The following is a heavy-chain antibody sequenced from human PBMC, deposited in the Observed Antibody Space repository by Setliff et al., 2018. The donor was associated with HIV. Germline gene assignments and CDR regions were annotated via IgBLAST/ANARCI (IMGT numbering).Heavy chain of an antibody. V-gene: IGHV4-59*01. D-gene: IGHD3-3*01. CDR1: GASISTYY. CDR3: ARDRGSYNFWSGLARGDNWFDP. Sequence: SETLSLTCTVSGASISTYYWSWIRQPPGKGLEWIGYIFYSGSSNYNPSLKSRVTMSVDTSKDQFSLNLTSVTAADTAVYYCARDRGSYNFWSGLARGDNWFDPWGQGTLVTVSS. J-gene: IGHJ5*02. CDR2: IFYSGSS.